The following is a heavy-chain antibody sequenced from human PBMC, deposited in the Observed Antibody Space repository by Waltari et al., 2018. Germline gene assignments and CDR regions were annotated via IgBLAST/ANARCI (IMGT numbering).Heavy chain of an antibody. Sequence: QLQLVESGGGVVQPGTSLRLSCAASGFTFSSYSMHWVRQAPGKGLEWVSVFYSAGSTNYADSVKGRFTISRDNSKNTLSLQMNSLRTEDTAVYYCARENSVAGARAFDYWGQGLLVTVSS. CDR2: FYSAGST. CDR1: GFTFSSYS. CDR3: ARENSVAGARAFDY. D-gene: IGHD6-19*01. V-gene: IGHV3-NL1*01. J-gene: IGHJ4*02.